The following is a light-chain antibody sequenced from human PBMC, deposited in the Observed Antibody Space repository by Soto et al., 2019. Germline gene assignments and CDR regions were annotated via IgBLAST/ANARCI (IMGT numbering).Light chain of an antibody. CDR1: KSISSN. V-gene: IGKV3-15*01. CDR2: GVS. CDR3: QQYDNWPLT. Sequence: EIVMTQSPVTLSASPGERVTLSCRTNKSISSNLAWYQQKRGQAPRLLISGVSTRASGVPDRFSGSGSVADFTLTISSLQSEDFEVYYCQQYDNWPLTLAGGTNVDIK. J-gene: IGKJ4*01.